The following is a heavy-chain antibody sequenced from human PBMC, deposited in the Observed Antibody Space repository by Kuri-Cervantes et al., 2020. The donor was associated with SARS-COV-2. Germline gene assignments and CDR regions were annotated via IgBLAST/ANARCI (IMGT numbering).Heavy chain of an antibody. V-gene: IGHV4-38-2*01. D-gene: IGHD1-7*01. J-gene: IGHJ3*02. CDR2: IYHSGST. CDR1: GYSISSGYY. CDR3: ASPNWNYVAFDI. Sequence: ESLKISCAVSGYSISSGYYWGWIRQPPGKGLEWIGSIYHSGSTYYNPSLKSRVTISVDTSKNQFSLKLSSVTAADTAVYYCASPNWNYVAFDIWGQGTMVTVSS.